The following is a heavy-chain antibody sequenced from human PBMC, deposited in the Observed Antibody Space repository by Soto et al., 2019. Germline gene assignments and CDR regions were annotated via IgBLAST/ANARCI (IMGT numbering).Heavy chain of an antibody. CDR1: GFTFRRYA. Sequence: GGSLRLSCAASGFTFRRYAMHWVRQAPGKGLEWVANIKKDGSEKYYVGSVVGRFTISRDNAENSLYLQMNSLRAEDTAVYYCARLYLAATITSLDYWGQGTLVTVSS. V-gene: IGHV3-7*01. CDR2: IKKDGSEK. J-gene: IGHJ4*02. D-gene: IGHD5-12*01. CDR3: ARLYLAATITSLDY.